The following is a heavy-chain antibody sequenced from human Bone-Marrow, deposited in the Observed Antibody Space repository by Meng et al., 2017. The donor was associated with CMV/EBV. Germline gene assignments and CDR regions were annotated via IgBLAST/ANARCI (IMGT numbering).Heavy chain of an antibody. Sequence: GGSLRLSCAASGFTFSSYGMHWVRQAPGKGLEWVAVIRYDGSNKYYADSVKGRFTISRDNSKNTLYLQMNSLRAEDTAVYYCAKVDIFTVGDVWGQGTTVTVSS. J-gene: IGHJ6*02. D-gene: IGHD2-2*03. CDR1: GFTFSSYG. CDR2: IRYDGSNK. V-gene: IGHV3-30*02. CDR3: AKVDIFTVGDV.